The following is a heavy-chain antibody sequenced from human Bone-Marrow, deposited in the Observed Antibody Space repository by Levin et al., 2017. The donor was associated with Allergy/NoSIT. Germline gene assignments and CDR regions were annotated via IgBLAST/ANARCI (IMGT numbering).Heavy chain of an antibody. V-gene: IGHV5-51*01. J-gene: IGHJ3*02. CDR1: GYNFAHYW. CDR2: IYPDDSDT. Sequence: LGESLKISCKDSGYNFAHYWIGWVRQMPGKGLEWMGIIYPDDSDTRYSPSFQGQVTISADKSINPAYLQWSSLKASDTAMYYCASQGGSSGNAVESWGQGTMVTVTS. D-gene: IGHD6-25*01. CDR3: ASQGGSSGNAVES.